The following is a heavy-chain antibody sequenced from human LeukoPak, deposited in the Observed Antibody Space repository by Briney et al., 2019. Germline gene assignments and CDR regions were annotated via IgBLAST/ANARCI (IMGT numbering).Heavy chain of an antibody. J-gene: IGHJ4*02. V-gene: IGHV3-21*01. CDR2: ISSSSSYI. Sequence: PGGSLRLSCAASGFTFSSYSMNWVRQPPGKGLERASSISSSSSYIYYADSVKGRFTTSRDNAKNSLYLQMNSLRAEDSAVYYCARSAIIAVAGTGDYFDYWGQGTLVTVSA. CDR3: ARSAIIAVAGTGDYFDY. CDR1: GFTFSSYS. D-gene: IGHD6-19*01.